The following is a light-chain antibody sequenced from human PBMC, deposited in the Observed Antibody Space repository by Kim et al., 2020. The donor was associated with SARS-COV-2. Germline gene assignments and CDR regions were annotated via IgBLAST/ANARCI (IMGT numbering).Light chain of an antibody. Sequence: QTTTPPCTGNSDNVGNQGAAWLQQHQGQPPKLLSYRNNNRPSGISERLSASRSGNTASLTITGLQPEDEADYYCSAWDSSLSAWVFGGGTQLTVL. CDR3: SAWDSSLSAWV. V-gene: IGLV10-54*01. CDR1: SDNVGNQG. CDR2: RNN. J-gene: IGLJ2*01.